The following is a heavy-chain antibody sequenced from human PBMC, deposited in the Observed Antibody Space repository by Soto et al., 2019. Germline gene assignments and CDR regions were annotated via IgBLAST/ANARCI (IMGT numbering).Heavy chain of an antibody. Sequence: SETLSLTCTVSGGSISSGGYYWSWIRQHPGKGLESLGYIYYSGSTYYNPSLKSRVTISVDTSKNQFSLKLSSVTAADTAVYYCASRTPTGDYDGPDAFDIWGQATMVTVSS. CDR1: GGSISSGGYY. J-gene: IGHJ3*02. D-gene: IGHD4-17*01. CDR3: ASRTPTGDYDGPDAFDI. V-gene: IGHV4-31*03. CDR2: IYYSGST.